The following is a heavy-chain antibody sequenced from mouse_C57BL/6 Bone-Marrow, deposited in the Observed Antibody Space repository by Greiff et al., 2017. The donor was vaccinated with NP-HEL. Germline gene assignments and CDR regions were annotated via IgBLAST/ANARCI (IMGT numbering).Heavy chain of an antibody. Sequence: VQLQQSGAELVRPGASVKLSCKASGYTFTDYYINWVKQRPGQGLEWIARIYPGSGNTYYNEKFKGKATLTAEKSSSTAYMQLSSLTSEDSAVYFCARSGGSYGYDGYFDVWGTGTTVTVSS. J-gene: IGHJ1*03. V-gene: IGHV1-76*01. CDR3: ARSGGSYGYDGYFDV. D-gene: IGHD2-2*01. CDR1: GYTFTDYY. CDR2: IYPGSGNT.